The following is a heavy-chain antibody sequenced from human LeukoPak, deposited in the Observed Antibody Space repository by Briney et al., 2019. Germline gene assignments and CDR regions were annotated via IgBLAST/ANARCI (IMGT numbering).Heavy chain of an antibody. CDR3: ARARGGYCSSTSCHGTNWFDP. Sequence: GSLRLSCAASGFTFSSYAMSWVRQAPGKGLEWVAVIWYDGSNKYYADSVKGRFTISRDNSKNTLYLQMNSLRAEDTAVYYCARARGGYCSSTSCHGTNWFDPWGQGTLVTVSS. CDR2: IWYDGSNK. D-gene: IGHD2-2*01. J-gene: IGHJ5*02. V-gene: IGHV3-33*08. CDR1: GFTFSSYA.